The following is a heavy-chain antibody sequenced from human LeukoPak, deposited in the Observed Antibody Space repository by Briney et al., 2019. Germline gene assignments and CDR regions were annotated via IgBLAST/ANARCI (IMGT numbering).Heavy chain of an antibody. CDR1: GFTFSTSG. CDR2: ISYDGSNK. Sequence: GGSLRLSCAASGFTFSTSGMHWVRQAPGKGLEWVAVISYDGSNKYYADSVKGRFTISRDNSKNTLYLQMNSLRAEDTAVYYCARLAEGFDWLSYFDYWGQGTLVTVSS. V-gene: IGHV3-30*19. D-gene: IGHD3-9*01. CDR3: ARLAEGFDWLSYFDY. J-gene: IGHJ4*02.